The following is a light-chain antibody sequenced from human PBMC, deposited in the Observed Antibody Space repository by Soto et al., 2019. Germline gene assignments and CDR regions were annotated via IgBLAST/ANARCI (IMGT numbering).Light chain of an antibody. CDR1: SGDIGSYNR. CDR3: SSYTNINTRACV. CDR2: EVT. Sequence: QSALTQPASVSGSPGQSITISCTGTSGDIGSYNRVSWYQQHPGKAPKLIIYEVTDRPSGVSNRFSGSKSGNTASLTISGLQAEDAAEYYCSSYTNINTRACVFGTGTKVTAL. J-gene: IGLJ1*01. V-gene: IGLV2-14*01.